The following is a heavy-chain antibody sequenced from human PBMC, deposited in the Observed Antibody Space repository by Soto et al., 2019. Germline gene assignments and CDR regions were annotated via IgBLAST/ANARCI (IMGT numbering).Heavy chain of an antibody. D-gene: IGHD6-19*01. J-gene: IGHJ4*02. CDR2: INVGTDKT. Sequence: ASVKVSCKASGYTFSSSAMHWVRQAPGQSLEWMGWINVGTDKTEYSRRLQGRVTITKSISTAYLQWSSLKASDTAMYYCARQVGAVAGVELDYWGQGTLVTVSS. CDR1: GYTFSSSA. CDR3: ARQVGAVAGVELDY. V-gene: IGHV1-3*01.